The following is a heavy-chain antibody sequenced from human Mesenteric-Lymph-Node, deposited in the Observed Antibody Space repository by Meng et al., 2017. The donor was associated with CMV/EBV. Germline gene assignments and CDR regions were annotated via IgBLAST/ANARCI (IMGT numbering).Heavy chain of an antibody. J-gene: IGHJ4*02. CDR1: GFTFSSYW. Sequence: GESLKISCAASGFTFSSYWMSWVRQAPGKGLEWVANIKQDGSEKYYVDSVKGRFTISRDNAKNSLYLQMNSLRADDTAVYYCVRAGGFYYGSGSFFDSWGQGTLVTVSS. D-gene: IGHD3-10*01. CDR2: IKQDGSEK. CDR3: VRAGGFYYGSGSFFDS. V-gene: IGHV3-7*01.